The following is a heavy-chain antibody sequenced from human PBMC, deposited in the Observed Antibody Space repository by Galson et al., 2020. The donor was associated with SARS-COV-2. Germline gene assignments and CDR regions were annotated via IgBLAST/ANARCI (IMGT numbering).Heavy chain of an antibody. J-gene: IGHJ6*02. D-gene: IGHD3-9*01. CDR2: IYYSGST. CDR1: GGSISSSSSY. V-gene: IGHV4-39*01. Sequence: SETLSLTCTVSGGSISSSSSYWGWIRQPPGKGLEWIGSIYYSGSTYYNPSLKSRVTISVDTSKNQFSLKLSSVTAADTAVYYCARVDDILTGYYYYGMDVWGQGTTVTVSS. CDR3: ARVDDILTGYYYYGMDV.